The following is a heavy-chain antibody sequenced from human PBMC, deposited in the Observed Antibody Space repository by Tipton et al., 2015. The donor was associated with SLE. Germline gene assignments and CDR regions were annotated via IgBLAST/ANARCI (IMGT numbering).Heavy chain of an antibody. D-gene: IGHD6-25*01. CDR1: GFTVSSNY. CDR2: IYSGGST. Sequence: SLRPSCAASGFTVSSNYMSWVRQAPGKGLEWVSVIYSGGSTYYADSVKGRFTISRHNSKNTLYLQMNSLRAEDTAVYYCASPGSSAPGPYFQHWGQGTLVTVSS. V-gene: IGHV3-53*04. J-gene: IGHJ1*01. CDR3: ASPGSSAPGPYFQH.